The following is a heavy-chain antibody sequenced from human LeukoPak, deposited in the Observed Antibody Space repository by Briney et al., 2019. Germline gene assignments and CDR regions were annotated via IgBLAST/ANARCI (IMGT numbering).Heavy chain of an antibody. CDR2: ISGSGGST. V-gene: IGHV3-23*01. D-gene: IGHD2-2*01. CDR3: AKVSSTSSPFGY. J-gene: IGHJ4*02. CDR1: GFTFHSYV. Sequence: PGGSLRLSCAASGFTFHSYVLSWVRQAPGKGLEWVSAISGSGGSTYYADSVKGRFTISRDNSKNTLYLQMNSLRAEDTAVYYCAKVSSTSSPFGYWGQGTLVTVSS.